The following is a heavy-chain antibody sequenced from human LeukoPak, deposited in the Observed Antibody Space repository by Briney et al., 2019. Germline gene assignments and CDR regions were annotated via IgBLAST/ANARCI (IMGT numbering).Heavy chain of an antibody. CDR2: ISSSGSTI. V-gene: IGHV3-48*03. CDR3: AREDIVATRSHGGDYYYYYMDV. Sequence: AGGSPRLSCAASGFTFSSYEMNWVRQAPGKGLEWVSYISSSGSTIYYADSVKGRFTISRDNAKNSLYLQMNSLRAEDTAVYYCAREDIVATRSHGGDYYYYYMDVWGKGTTVTVSS. CDR1: GFTFSSYE. D-gene: IGHD5-12*01. J-gene: IGHJ6*03.